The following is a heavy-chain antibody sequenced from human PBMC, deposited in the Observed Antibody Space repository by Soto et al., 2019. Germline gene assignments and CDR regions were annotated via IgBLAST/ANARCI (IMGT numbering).Heavy chain of an antibody. V-gene: IGHV4-59*01. J-gene: IGHJ5*02. CDR1: GDSITSYY. CDR3: AREPYIGNWGWCDP. D-gene: IGHD7-27*01. CDR2: IFYSGST. Sequence: QVQLQESGPGLVKPSETLSLTCTVSGDSITSYYWSWFRQPPGEGLEWIGYIFYSGSTNYNPSLKRLVTLSADTSKSQISLKLSSVTAADTAVYYCAREPYIGNWGWCDPWGQGTLVIVSS.